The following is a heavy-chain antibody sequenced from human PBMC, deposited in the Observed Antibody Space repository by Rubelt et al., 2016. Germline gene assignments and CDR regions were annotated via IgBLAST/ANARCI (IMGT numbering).Heavy chain of an antibody. CDR1: GYTFSSYG. CDR3: ARDLANYGMDV. CDR2: ISYDGSNK. Sequence: GESGGGVVQPGRSLRLSCAASGYTFSSYGMHWVRQAPGKGLEWVAVISYDGSNKYYADSVKGRFTISRDNSKNTLYLQMNSLRSEDTAVYYCARDLANYGMDVWGQGTTVTVSS. D-gene: IGHD3-3*02. V-gene: IGHV3-30*19. J-gene: IGHJ6*02.